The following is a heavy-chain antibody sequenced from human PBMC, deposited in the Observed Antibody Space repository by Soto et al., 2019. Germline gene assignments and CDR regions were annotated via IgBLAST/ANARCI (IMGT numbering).Heavy chain of an antibody. J-gene: IGHJ6*02. D-gene: IGHD6-13*01. CDR3: ARATWDSSSWYVGVVSGYYGMDV. V-gene: IGHV4-34*01. Sequence: PSETLSLTCAVYGGSFSDYYWSWIRQPPGKGLEWIGEINHSGSTNYNPSLNSRVTISVDTSKNQFSLKLSSVTAADTAVYYCARATWDSSSWYVGVVSGYYGMDVWGQGTTVIVSS. CDR1: GGSFSDYY. CDR2: INHSGST.